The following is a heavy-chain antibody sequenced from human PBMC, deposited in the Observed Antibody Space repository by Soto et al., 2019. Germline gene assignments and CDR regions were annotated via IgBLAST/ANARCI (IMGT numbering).Heavy chain of an antibody. Sequence: ASVKVSCKASGYNFTGYYMHWVRQAPGQGLEWMGWINPNSGGTNYAQKFQGWVTMTRDTSISTAYMELSRLRSDDTAVYYCARDHRGWYHPYYYYGMDVWGQGTKVTVSS. CDR1: GYNFTGYY. CDR3: ARDHRGWYHPYYYYGMDV. V-gene: IGHV1-2*04. J-gene: IGHJ6*02. D-gene: IGHD6-19*01. CDR2: INPNSGGT.